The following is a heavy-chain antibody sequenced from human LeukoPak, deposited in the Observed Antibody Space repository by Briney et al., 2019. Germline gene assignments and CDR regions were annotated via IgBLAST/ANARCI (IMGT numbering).Heavy chain of an antibody. V-gene: IGHV3-53*01. J-gene: IGHJ4*02. CDR3: AKVTIPLPVY. CDR1: GFTVSSNS. Sequence: GGSLRLSCTVSGFTVSSNSMSWVRQAPGKGLEWVSFIYSGGNTHYSDSVTGRFTISRDNPKNTLYLQMNSLRAEDTAVYYCAKVTIPLPVYWGQGTLVTVSS. CDR2: IYSGGNT. D-gene: IGHD4-11*01.